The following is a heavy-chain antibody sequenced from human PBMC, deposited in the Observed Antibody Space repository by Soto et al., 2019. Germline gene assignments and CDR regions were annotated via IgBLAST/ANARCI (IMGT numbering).Heavy chain of an antibody. D-gene: IGHD4-17*01. Sequence: QVKLEESGGGVVQPGRSLRLSCAASGFTFSAYAMHWVRQAPGKGLEWVAVISYDGGNKYYADSVKGRFTISRDNSKNTVYLQMTSLRAEDAAVYYCASDYRDYSTRNWGQRTLVTVSS. CDR2: ISYDGGNK. CDR3: ASDYRDYSTRN. J-gene: IGHJ4*02. V-gene: IGHV3-30-3*01. CDR1: GFTFSAYA.